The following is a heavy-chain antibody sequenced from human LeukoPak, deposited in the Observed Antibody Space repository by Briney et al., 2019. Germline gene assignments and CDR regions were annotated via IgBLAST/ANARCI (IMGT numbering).Heavy chain of an antibody. CDR1: GFTVSSNY. CDR2: IYSGGST. D-gene: IGHD1-26*01. V-gene: IGHV3-53*05. J-gene: IGHJ4*02. Sequence: PGGSLRLSCAASGFTVSSNYMSWVRQAPGKGLEWVSVIYSGGSTYYADSVKGRFIISRDNSKNTLYLQMNSLRAEDTAVYYCAKDRVGATAFDYWGQGTLVTVSS. CDR3: AKDRVGATAFDY.